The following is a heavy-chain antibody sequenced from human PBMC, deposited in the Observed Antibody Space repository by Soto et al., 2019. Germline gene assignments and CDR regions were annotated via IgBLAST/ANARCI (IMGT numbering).Heavy chain of an antibody. CDR2: ISATGGGT. J-gene: IGHJ4*02. Sequence: GGSLRLSCAASRFMFSSYWMHWVRQAPGKGLEWVSLISATGGGTYYADSVKGRFTISRDNSHNTLYLQVHSLTAEDTAVYYCAKDRRAGGNSAFYFDFWGQGAQVTVSS. CDR1: RFMFSSYW. V-gene: IGHV3-23*01. D-gene: IGHD3-16*01. CDR3: AKDRRAGGNSAFYFDF.